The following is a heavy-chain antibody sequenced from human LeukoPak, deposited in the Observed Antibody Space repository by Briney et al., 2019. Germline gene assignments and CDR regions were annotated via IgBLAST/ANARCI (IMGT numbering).Heavy chain of an antibody. CDR3: AKDRTGLLVVPAALDY. Sequence: PGRSLRLSCAASAFTFRNYAMHWVRQAPGKGREWVAVITHDERNIYYADSVKGRFTISRDNSKNTLYLQMNSLRAEDTAVYYCAKDRTGLLVVPAALDYWGQGTLVTVSS. J-gene: IGHJ4*02. D-gene: IGHD2-2*01. CDR2: ITHDERNI. V-gene: IGHV3-30*18. CDR1: AFTFRNYA.